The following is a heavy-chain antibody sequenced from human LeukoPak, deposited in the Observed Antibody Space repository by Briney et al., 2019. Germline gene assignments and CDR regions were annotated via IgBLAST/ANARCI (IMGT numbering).Heavy chain of an antibody. CDR3: ARVLATQTYYYYMDV. J-gene: IGHJ6*03. V-gene: IGHV1-2*02. CDR1: GYTFTGYY. D-gene: IGHD5-12*01. Sequence: GASVKVSCKASGYTFTGYYMHWVRQAPGQGLEWMEWINPNSGGTNYAQKFQGRVTMTRDTSISTAYMELSRLRSDDTAVYYCARVLATQTYYYYMDVWGKGTTVTVSS. CDR2: INPNSGGT.